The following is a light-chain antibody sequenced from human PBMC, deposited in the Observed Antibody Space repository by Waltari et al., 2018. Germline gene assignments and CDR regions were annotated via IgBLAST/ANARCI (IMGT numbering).Light chain of an antibody. CDR2: GAS. V-gene: IGKV3-20*01. CDR1: QSVSSSY. J-gene: IGKJ1*01. CDR3: QQYGSSPRT. Sequence: EIVLTQSPGTLSLSPGARATLSCRASQSVSSSYLAWYPQQPGQAPRLLIYGASSRATGIPDRFSGSGSGTDFTLTISRLEPEDFAVYYCQQYGSSPRTFGQGTKVEIK.